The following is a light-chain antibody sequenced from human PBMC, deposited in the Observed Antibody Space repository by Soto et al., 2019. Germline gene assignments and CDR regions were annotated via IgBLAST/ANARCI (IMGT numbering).Light chain of an antibody. Sequence: DTVLTQTPDTLSLSLGETVTLSRRASQSVSSYLAWYQQKPGQAPRLLIYDVSNRATGIPARFSGSGSGTDFTLTISRLEPEDFAVYYCQLYAGSPMYTFGQGTKVDIK. CDR2: DVS. CDR3: QLYAGSPMYT. J-gene: IGKJ2*01. CDR1: QSVSSY. V-gene: IGKV3-11*01.